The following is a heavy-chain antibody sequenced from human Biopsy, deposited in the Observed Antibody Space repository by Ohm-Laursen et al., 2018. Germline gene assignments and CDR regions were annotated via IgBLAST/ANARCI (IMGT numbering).Heavy chain of an antibody. D-gene: IGHD3-10*01. Sequence: SLRLSCAASGFTFSSYWMSWVRQAPGKGLEWVANIKQDGSEKDYVDSVKGRFTIPRDSAKSSLYLQMNSLRAEDTAVYYCARSMTTMVRRRSYYFDYWGQGTLVTVSS. CDR2: IKQDGSEK. V-gene: IGHV3-7*01. J-gene: IGHJ4*02. CDR3: ARSMTTMVRRRSYYFDY. CDR1: GFTFSSYW.